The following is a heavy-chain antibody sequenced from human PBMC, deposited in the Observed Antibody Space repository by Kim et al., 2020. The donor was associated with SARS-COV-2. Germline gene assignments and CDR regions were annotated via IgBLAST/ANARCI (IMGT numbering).Heavy chain of an antibody. V-gene: IGHV3-33*01. D-gene: IGHD3-16*01. J-gene: IGHJ2*01. CDR3: AGGTDWYFDL. Sequence: NNTYADSVKGRFTSSRDNSKITLYLQMNSLRAEATAVYYCAGGTDWYFDLWGRGTLVTVSS. CDR2: NN.